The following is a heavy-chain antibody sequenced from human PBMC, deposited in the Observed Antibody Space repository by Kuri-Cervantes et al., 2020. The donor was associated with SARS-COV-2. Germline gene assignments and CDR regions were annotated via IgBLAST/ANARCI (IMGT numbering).Heavy chain of an antibody. CDR1: GGTFSSYA. CDR3: ARSRFGDYLDAFDI. J-gene: IGHJ3*02. V-gene: IGHV1-69*05. CDR2: IIPIFGTA. D-gene: IGHD3-10*01. Sequence: GGSLRLSCKASGGTFSSYAISWVRQAPGQGLEWMGGIIPIFGTANYAQKFQGRVTITTDESTSTAYMELSSLRSEDTAVYYCARSRFGDYLDAFDIWGQGTMVTVSS.